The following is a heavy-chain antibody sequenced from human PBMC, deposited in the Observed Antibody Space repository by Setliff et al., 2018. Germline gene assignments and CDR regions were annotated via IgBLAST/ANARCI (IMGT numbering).Heavy chain of an antibody. J-gene: IGHJ6*02. CDR2: IIPIFGTA. D-gene: IGHD2-8*01. Sequence: EASVKVSCKASGGTFSSYAISWVRQAPGQGLEWMGGIIPIFGTANYAQKFQGRVTITTDESTSTAYMELSSLRSEDTAVYYCAGANCTNGVCYWGEYYYYGMDVWGQGTTVTVSS. CDR3: AGANCTNGVCYWGEYYYYGMDV. CDR1: GGTFSSYA. V-gene: IGHV1-69*05.